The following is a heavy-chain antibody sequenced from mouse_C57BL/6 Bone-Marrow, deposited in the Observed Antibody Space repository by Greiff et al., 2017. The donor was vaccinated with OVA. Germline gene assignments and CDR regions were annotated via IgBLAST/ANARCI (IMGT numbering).Heavy chain of an antibody. CDR2: IYPGDGDT. D-gene: IGHD3-2*02. Sequence: VQLVESGAELVKPGASVKISCKASGYAFSSYWMNWVKQRPGKGLEWIGQIYPGDGDTNYNGKFKGKATLTADKSSSTAYMQLSSLTSEDSAVYFCAREGGQLRLRGYGVDYWGQGTSVTVSS. CDR1: GYAFSSYW. CDR3: AREGGQLRLRGYGVDY. V-gene: IGHV1-80*01. J-gene: IGHJ4*01.